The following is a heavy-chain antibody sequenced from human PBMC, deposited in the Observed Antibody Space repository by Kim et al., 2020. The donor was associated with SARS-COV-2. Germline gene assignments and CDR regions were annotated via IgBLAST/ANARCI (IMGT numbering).Heavy chain of an antibody. CDR3: ARGGQWGLVDP. D-gene: IGHD1-26*01. Sequence: KNNAGSVEGRFTISRDNSKRPLYLQMNSLGAEDTAVYYGARGGQWGLVDPWGQGTLVTVS. V-gene: IGHV3-33*01. CDR2: K. J-gene: IGHJ5*02.